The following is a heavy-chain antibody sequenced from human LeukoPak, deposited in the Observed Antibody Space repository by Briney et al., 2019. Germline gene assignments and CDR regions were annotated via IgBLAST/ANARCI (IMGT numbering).Heavy chain of an antibody. D-gene: IGHD2-15*01. Sequence: GSLRLSCSASGLPVSRYWMNWVRQAPGKGLGWVANKNQDGNRENYVDSVKGRFSISRDNAKNSLFLQMHSLRAEDTAVYYCASTFPYCSDGSCALGGQGTLVTVSS. J-gene: IGHJ4*02. CDR1: GLPVSRYW. CDR2: KNQDGNRE. CDR3: ASTFPYCSDGSCAL. V-gene: IGHV3-7*01.